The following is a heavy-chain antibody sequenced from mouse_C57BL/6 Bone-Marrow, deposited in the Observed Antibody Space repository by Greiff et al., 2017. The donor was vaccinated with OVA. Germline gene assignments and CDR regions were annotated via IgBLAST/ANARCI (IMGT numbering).Heavy chain of an antibody. V-gene: IGHV1-26*01. CDR3: ARKGAYSNFDY. CDR2: INPNNGGT. CDR1: GYTFTDYY. Sequence: VQLQQSGPELVKPGASVKISCKASGYTFTDYYMNWVKQSHGKSLEWIGDINPNNGGTSYNQKFKGKATLTVDKSSSTAYMELRSLTSEDSAVYYCARKGAYSNFDYWGQGTTLTVSS. J-gene: IGHJ2*01. D-gene: IGHD2-5*01.